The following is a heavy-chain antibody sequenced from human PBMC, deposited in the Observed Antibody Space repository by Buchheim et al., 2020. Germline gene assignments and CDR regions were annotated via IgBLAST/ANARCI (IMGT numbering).Heavy chain of an antibody. CDR3: ARGEARIFGVVSDTFDY. V-gene: IGHV3-21*01. CDR1: GFTFSSYS. CDR2: ISSSSSYI. D-gene: IGHD3-3*02. Sequence: EVQLVESGGGLVKPGGSLRLSCAASGFTFSSYSMNWVRQAPGKGLEWVSSISSSSSYIYYADSVKGRFTISRDNAKNSLYLQMNSLRAEDTAVYYCARGEARIFGVVSDTFDYWGQGTL. J-gene: IGHJ4*02.